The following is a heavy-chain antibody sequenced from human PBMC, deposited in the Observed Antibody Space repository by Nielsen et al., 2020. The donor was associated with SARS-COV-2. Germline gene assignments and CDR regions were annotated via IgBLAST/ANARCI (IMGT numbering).Heavy chain of an antibody. CDR3: ATGGIVGATTDYYGMDV. V-gene: IGHV3-9*01. CDR1: GFTFDDYA. J-gene: IGHJ6*02. Sequence: SLKISCAASGFTFDDYAMHWVRQAPGKGLEWVSGISWNSGSIGYADSVKGRFTISRDNAKNSLYLQMNSLRAEDTALYYCATGGIVGATTDYYGMDVWGQGTTVTVSS. CDR2: ISWNSGSI. D-gene: IGHD1-26*01.